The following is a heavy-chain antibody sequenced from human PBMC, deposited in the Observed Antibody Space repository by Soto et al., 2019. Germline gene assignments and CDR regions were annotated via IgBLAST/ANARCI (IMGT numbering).Heavy chain of an antibody. CDR3: AREKSSTYYDSSGYYYGDAFDI. Sequence: PSETLSLTCAVSGYSISSGYYWGWIRQPPGKGLEWSGSIYHRGSTYYNPSLKSRVTISVDTSKNQFSLKLSSVTAEDTAVYYCAREKSSTYYDSSGYYYGDAFDIWGQGTMVT. CDR2: IYHRGST. V-gene: IGHV4-38-2*02. CDR1: GYSISSGYY. D-gene: IGHD3-22*01. J-gene: IGHJ3*02.